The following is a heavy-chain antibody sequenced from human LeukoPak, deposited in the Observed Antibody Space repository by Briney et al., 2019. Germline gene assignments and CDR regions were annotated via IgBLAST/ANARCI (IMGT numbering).Heavy chain of an antibody. V-gene: IGHV3-30*18. CDR3: AEGGRERWLQLMAGNY. Sequence: GGSLRLSCAASGFIFSKYWMSWVRQAPGKGLEWVAVISYDGSNKYYADSVKGRFTISRDNSKNTLYLQMNSLRAEDTAVYYCAEGGRERWLQLMAGNYWGQGTLVTVSS. CDR1: GFIFSKYW. J-gene: IGHJ4*02. CDR2: ISYDGSNK. D-gene: IGHD5-24*01.